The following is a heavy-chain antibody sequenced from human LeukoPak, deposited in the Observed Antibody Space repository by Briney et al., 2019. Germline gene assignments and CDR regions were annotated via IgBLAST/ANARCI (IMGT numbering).Heavy chain of an antibody. CDR2: INHSGST. CDR1: GGSFSGYY. Sequence: PSETLSLTCAVYGGSFSGYYWSWIRQPPGKGLEWIGEINHSGSTNYNPSLKSRVTISVDTSKNQFSLKLSSVTAADTAVYYCGRGPRLSPPIQLWLLYFDYWGQGTLVTVSS. J-gene: IGHJ4*02. CDR3: GRGPRLSPPIQLWLLYFDY. V-gene: IGHV4-34*01. D-gene: IGHD5-18*01.